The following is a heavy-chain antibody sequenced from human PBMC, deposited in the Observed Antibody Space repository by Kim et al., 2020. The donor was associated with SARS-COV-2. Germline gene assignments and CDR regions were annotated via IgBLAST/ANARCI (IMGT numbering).Heavy chain of an antibody. CDR2: ISGSGGST. CDR3: AKDRYYGAEFPYYCDY. CDR1: GFTFSSHA. D-gene: IGHD3-10*01. V-gene: IGHV3-23*01. J-gene: IGHJ4*02. Sequence: GGSLRLSCAASGFTFSSHAMNWVRQAPGEGLDWVSAISGSGGSTYFSDSVKGRFSISRDNSKNTLYLQMNSLRAEDTAIYYCAKDRYYGAEFPYYCDYWGQGTLVTVSS.